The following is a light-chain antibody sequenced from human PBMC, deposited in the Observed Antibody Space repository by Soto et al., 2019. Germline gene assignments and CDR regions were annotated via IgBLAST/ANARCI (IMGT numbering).Light chain of an antibody. Sequence: EIVLTQSPGTLSLSPGERATLSCRASQSVNSNSLAWYQQKPGQAPRLLIYRASSRATGVPNRFSGSGSGTDFTLTISSLEPEDFAVYYCHQYGLSPRHPFGQGTKLEIK. CDR3: HQYGLSPRHP. CDR2: RAS. V-gene: IGKV3-20*01. J-gene: IGKJ2*01. CDR1: QSVNSNS.